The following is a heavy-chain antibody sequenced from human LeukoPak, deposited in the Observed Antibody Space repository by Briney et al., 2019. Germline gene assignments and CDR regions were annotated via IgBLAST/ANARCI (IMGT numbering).Heavy chain of an antibody. CDR2: ISYDGSNK. J-gene: IGHJ6*03. CDR3: AKRLSVPAAMYYYMDV. CDR1: GFTFSSYA. Sequence: GGSLRLSCAASGFTFSSYAMHWVRQAPGKGLEWVAVISYDGSNKYYADSVKGRFTISRDNSKNTLYLQMNSLRAEDTAVYYCAKRLSVPAAMYYYMDVWGKGTTVTVSS. V-gene: IGHV3-30-3*02. D-gene: IGHD2-2*01.